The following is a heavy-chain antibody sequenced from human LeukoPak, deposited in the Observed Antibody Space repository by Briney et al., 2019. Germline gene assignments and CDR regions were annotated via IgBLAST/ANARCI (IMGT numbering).Heavy chain of an antibody. V-gene: IGHV3-30*02. J-gene: IGHJ3*02. D-gene: IGHD3-22*01. CDR2: IRYDGRNK. CDR3: AKAITMIAPDAFDI. CDR1: GFTFTSYA. Sequence: PGGSLRLSCAASGFTFTSYAMTWVRQAPGKGLDWVAFIRYDGRNKYYADSVKGRFTISRDNSKNTLYLQMNSLRAEDTAVYYCAKAITMIAPDAFDIWGQGTMVTVSS.